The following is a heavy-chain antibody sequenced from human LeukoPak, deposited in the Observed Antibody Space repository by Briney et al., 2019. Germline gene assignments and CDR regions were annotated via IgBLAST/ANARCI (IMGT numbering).Heavy chain of an antibody. CDR2: ISWNSGSI. CDR1: GFTFDDYA. CDR3: AKDMRAYYYYGMDV. V-gene: IGHV3-9*01. J-gene: IGHJ6*02. Sequence: PGRSLRLSCAASGFTFDDYAMHWVRQAPGKGLEWVSGISWNSGSIGYADSVKGRFTISRDNAKNSLYLQMNSLRAEDAALYYCAKDMRAYYYYGMDVWGQGTTVTVSS.